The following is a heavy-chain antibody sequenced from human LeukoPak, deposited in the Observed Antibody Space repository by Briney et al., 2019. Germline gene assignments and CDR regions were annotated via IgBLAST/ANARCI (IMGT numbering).Heavy chain of an antibody. Sequence: SGTLSLTCAVSGGSISSSNWWSWVRRPPGKGLEWIGEIYHSGSTNYNPSLKSRVTISVDKSKNQFSLKLSSVTAADTAVYYCARESHTAMAALDYWGQGTLVTVSS. CDR2: IYHSGST. J-gene: IGHJ4*02. CDR1: GGSISSSNW. V-gene: IGHV4-4*02. D-gene: IGHD5-18*01. CDR3: ARESHTAMAALDY.